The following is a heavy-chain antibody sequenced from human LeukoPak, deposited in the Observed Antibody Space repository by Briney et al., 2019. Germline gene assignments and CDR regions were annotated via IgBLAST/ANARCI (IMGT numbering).Heavy chain of an antibody. D-gene: IGHD2-2*02. CDR3: ATNRYTAFDF. J-gene: IGHJ3*01. CDR2: IKQDVGDT. CDR1: GFTLRSYW. V-gene: IGHV3-7*02. Sequence: GGSLRLSCAASGFTLRSYWMSWVRQAPGKGLECVANIKQDVGDTYYVDSLKVRFTISRDNAKNSLYLQMNSLRAEDSAVYYCATNRYTAFDFRGQGTMVTVSS.